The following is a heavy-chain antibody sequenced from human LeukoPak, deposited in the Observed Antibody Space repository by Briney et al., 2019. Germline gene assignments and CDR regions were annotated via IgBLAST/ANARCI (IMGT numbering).Heavy chain of an antibody. D-gene: IGHD3-10*01. CDR1: GFTFSSYS. Sequence: GGSLRLSCAASGFTFSSYSMNWVRQAPGKGLEWVSYISSSSSTIYYADSVKGRFTISRDNAKNSLYLQMNSLRAEDTAVYYCARSYRWFGELFHYFDYWGQGTLVTVSS. CDR2: ISSSSSTI. J-gene: IGHJ4*02. V-gene: IGHV3-48*04. CDR3: ARSYRWFGELFHYFDY.